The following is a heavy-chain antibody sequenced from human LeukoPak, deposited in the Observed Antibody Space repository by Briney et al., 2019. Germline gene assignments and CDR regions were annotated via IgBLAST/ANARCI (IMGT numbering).Heavy chain of an antibody. V-gene: IGHV4-59*01. CDR1: GGSISSYY. CDR3: AREGDGSSWYRGAFDI. Sequence: PSETLSLTCTVSGGSISSYYWSWIRQPPGKGLEWIGYIYYSGSTNYNPSLKSRVTISVDTSKNQFSLKLSSVTAADTAVYYCAREGDGSSWYRGAFDIWGQGTMVTVSS. D-gene: IGHD6-13*01. CDR2: IYYSGST. J-gene: IGHJ3*02.